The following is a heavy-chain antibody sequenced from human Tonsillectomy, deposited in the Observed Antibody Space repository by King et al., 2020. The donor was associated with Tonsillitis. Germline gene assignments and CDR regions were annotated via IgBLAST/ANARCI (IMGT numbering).Heavy chain of an antibody. CDR3: VSRVGVATTTSFDF. Sequence: VQLQESGPGLVKPSETLSLTCTVSGASIDSTNYYWGWIRQPPGKGLEWIGSIYYSGSTYYNPSLKSRVTISLYTSKNQFFLKMSSVTAADAAVYYCVSRVGVATTTSFDFWGQGTLVTVSS. V-gene: IGHV4-39*07. J-gene: IGHJ4*02. D-gene: IGHD5-12*01. CDR2: IYYSGST. CDR1: GASIDSTNYY.